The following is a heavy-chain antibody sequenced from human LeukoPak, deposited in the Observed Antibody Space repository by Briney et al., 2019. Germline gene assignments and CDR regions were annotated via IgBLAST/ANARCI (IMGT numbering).Heavy chain of an antibody. Sequence: GGSLRLSCAVSGFPFSIYEMNWVRQAPGKGLEWVSNNGSSGTTIYYADSVKGRFSISRDNAKNSPYLQMNSLRVEDTAVYYCALLAVASDFDYWGQGALVTVSS. CDR2: NGSSGTTI. CDR3: ALLAVASDFDY. J-gene: IGHJ4*02. CDR1: GFPFSIYE. D-gene: IGHD6-19*01. V-gene: IGHV3-48*03.